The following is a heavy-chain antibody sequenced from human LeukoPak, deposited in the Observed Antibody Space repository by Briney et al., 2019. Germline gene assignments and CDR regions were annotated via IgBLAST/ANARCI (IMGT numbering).Heavy chain of an antibody. V-gene: IGHV4-31*03. CDR2: IYYGGST. CDR3: THSSSRYYYYGMDV. J-gene: IGHJ6*02. CDR1: GGSISSGGYY. Sequence: SETLSLTCTVSGGSISSGGYYWSWIRQHPGKGLEWIGYIYYGGSTYYNPSLKSRVTISVDTSKNQFSLKLSSVTAADTAVYYCTHSSSRYYYYGMDVWGQGTTVTVSS. D-gene: IGHD6-6*01.